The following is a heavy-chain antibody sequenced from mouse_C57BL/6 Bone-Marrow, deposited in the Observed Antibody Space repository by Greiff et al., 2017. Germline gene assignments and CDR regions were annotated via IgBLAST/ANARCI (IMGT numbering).Heavy chain of an antibody. CDR3: ARGSSGPYAMDY. V-gene: IGHV1-62-3*01. CDR2: IDPNSGGT. D-gene: IGHD3-2*02. CDR1: GYTFTSYW. J-gene: IGHJ4*01. Sequence: QVQLQQPGAELVKPGASVKLSCKASGYTFTSYWMHWVKQRPGRGLEWIGRIDPNSGGTKYNEKFKSKATLTADKSSSTAYMELRSLTSEDSAVYFCARGSSGPYAMDYWGQGTSVTVSS.